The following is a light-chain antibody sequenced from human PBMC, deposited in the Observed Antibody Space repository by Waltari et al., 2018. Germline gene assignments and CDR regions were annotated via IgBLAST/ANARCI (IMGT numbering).Light chain of an antibody. V-gene: IGLV3-19*01. CDR3: NSRDSSGNHLVV. Sequence: SSELTQDPAVSVALGQTVRIPCQGDSLRSDYASWYQQKPGQAPVLVIYGKNNRPSGIPDRFSGSSSGNTASLTITGAQAEDEADYYCNSRDSSGNHLVVFGGGTKLTVL. J-gene: IGLJ2*01. CDR1: SLRSDY. CDR2: GKN.